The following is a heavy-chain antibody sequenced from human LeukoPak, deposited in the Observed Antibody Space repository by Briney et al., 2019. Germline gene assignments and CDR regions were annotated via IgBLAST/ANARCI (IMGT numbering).Heavy chain of an antibody. CDR1: GFTFSSYA. CDR2: INGSGGST. J-gene: IGHJ6*03. Sequence: PGGSLRLSCAASGFTFSSYAMSWVRQAPGKGLEWVSAINGSGGSTYYADSVKGRFTISRDNSKNTLYLQMNSLRAEDTAVYYCAKVGATRYYYYYYMDVWGKGTTVTVSS. D-gene: IGHD1-26*01. CDR3: AKVGATRYYYYYYMDV. V-gene: IGHV3-23*01.